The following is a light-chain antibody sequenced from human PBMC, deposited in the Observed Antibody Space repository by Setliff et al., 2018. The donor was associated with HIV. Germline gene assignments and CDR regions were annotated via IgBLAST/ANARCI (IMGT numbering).Light chain of an antibody. CDR3: SSYTSSSSI. V-gene: IGLV2-14*01. J-gene: IGLJ2*01. CDR2: DVN. Sequence: ALTQPASVSGSPGQSITISCTGTSTDVGGYDYVSWYQHQTGKAPRLIIYDVNNRPAGVSNRFSGSKSGKTASLTISGLQAEDEGVYYCSSYTSSSSIFGGGTK. CDR1: STDVGGYDY.